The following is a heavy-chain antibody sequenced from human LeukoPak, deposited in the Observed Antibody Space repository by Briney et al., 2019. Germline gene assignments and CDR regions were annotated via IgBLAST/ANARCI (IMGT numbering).Heavy chain of an antibody. J-gene: IGHJ4*02. CDR2: ISWNSGSI. CDR1: GFTFSNYW. V-gene: IGHV3-9*01. Sequence: GGSLRLSCAASGFTFSNYWMHWVRQAPGKGLEWVSGISWNSGSIGYADSVKGRFTISRDNAKNSLYLQMNSLRAEDTALYYCAKDCNYGSGSYDYWGQGTLVTVSS. D-gene: IGHD3-10*01. CDR3: AKDCNYGSGSYDY.